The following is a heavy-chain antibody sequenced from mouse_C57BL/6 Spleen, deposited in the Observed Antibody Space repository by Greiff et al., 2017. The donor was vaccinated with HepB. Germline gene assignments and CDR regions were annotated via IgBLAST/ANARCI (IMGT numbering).Heavy chain of an antibody. CDR2: INPSSGYT. D-gene: IGHD1-1*01. CDR3: ARGGTTVVADLYFDV. V-gene: IGHV1-7*01. Sequence: VQLQQSGAELAKPGASVKLSCKASGYTFTSYWMHWVKQRPGQGLEWIGYINPSSGYTKYNQKLKDKATLTADKYSSTAYMQLSSLTYEDSAVYYCARGGTTVVADLYFDVWGTGTTVTVSS. J-gene: IGHJ1*03. CDR1: GYTFTSYW.